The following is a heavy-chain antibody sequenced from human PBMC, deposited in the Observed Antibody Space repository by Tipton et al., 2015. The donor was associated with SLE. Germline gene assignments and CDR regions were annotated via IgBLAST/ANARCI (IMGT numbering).Heavy chain of an antibody. Sequence: SLRLSCEASGFTFSNYAMSWVRQAPGKGLEWVGFIRSKAYGGTTEYAASVKGRFTISRDDSKSIAYLQMNSLKTEDTAVYYCTRSRITMVRGVIRYWYFDLWGRGTLVTVSS. V-gene: IGHV3-49*04. CDR1: GFTFSNYA. CDR3: TRSRITMVRGVIRYWYFDL. D-gene: IGHD3-10*01. J-gene: IGHJ2*01. CDR2: IRSKAYGGTT.